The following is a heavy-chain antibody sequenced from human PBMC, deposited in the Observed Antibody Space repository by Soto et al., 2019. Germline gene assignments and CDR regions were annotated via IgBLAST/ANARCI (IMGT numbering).Heavy chain of an antibody. J-gene: IGHJ6*03. D-gene: IGHD3-10*01. CDR2: INHSGST. CDR1: GGSFSGYY. CDR3: ARGRNGSGSYYTSYYYYYYMDV. V-gene: IGHV4-34*01. Sequence: QVQLQQWGAGLLKPSETLSLTCAVYGGSFSGYYWSWIRQPPGKGLEWIGEINHSGSTNYNPSLKSRVTISVDTSMNQFSLKLSCVTAADTAVYYCARGRNGSGSYYTSYYYYYYMDVWGKGTTVTVSS.